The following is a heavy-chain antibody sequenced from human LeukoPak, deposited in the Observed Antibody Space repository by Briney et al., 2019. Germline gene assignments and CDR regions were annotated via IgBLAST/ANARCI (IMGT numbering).Heavy chain of an antibody. Sequence: GGSLRLSCAVSRFTFSSYAFNWVRQAPGKGLEWVSVISESGDSTYYADSVEGRFTISRDNSKNTLYLQMNSLRAEDTAVYYCVHGSSGSYLFDYWGQGTLVTVSS. V-gene: IGHV3-23*01. CDR2: ISESGDST. D-gene: IGHD1-26*01. CDR3: VHGSSGSYLFDY. CDR1: RFTFSSYA. J-gene: IGHJ4*02.